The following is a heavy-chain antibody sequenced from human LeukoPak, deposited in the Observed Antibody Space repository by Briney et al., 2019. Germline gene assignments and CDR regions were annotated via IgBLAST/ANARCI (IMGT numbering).Heavy chain of an antibody. D-gene: IGHD2-15*01. J-gene: IGHJ6*03. CDR1: GDSVSNYY. Sequence: PSETLSLTCTVSGDSVSNYYWSWIRQSPGKGLEWIAFMHPGGTTKYSPSLMSRVAMSVDTSNNQFSLTLTSLTAADTAVHYCARYGVVIASTFYYMDVWGKGTAVTVSS. CDR2: MHPGGTT. CDR3: ARYGVVIASTFYYMDV. V-gene: IGHV4-59*02.